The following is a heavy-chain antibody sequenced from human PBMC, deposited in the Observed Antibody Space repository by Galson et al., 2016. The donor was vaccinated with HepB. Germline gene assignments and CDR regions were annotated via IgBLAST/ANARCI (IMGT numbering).Heavy chain of an antibody. V-gene: IGHV3-13*01. CDR2: IGKGGDT. Sequence: SLRLSCAASGFTLSTYDIQWVRQGTGKGLQWVSSIGKGGDTHYLGSVKGRFIISRENAKNSVYLQMNSLRAEDTAVYYRARVPSGHGMDVWGKGATVTVSS. J-gene: IGHJ6*04. D-gene: IGHD3-3*01. CDR1: GFTLSTYD. CDR3: ARVPSGHGMDV.